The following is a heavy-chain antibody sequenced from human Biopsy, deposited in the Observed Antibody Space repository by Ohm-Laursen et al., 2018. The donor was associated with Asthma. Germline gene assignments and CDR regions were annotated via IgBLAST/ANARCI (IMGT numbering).Heavy chain of an antibody. CDR2: ISSSSSTI. J-gene: IGHJ4*02. V-gene: IGHV3-48*02. D-gene: IGHD4-17*01. CDR3: ARPRWGPYGY. Sequence: GSLRLSCTASGFTFSSYSMNWVRQAPGKGLEWVSYISSSSSTIYYADSVRGRFTISRDNAKNSLYLQMNSLRDEDTAVYYCARPRWGPYGYWGQGTLVTVSS. CDR1: GFTFSSYS.